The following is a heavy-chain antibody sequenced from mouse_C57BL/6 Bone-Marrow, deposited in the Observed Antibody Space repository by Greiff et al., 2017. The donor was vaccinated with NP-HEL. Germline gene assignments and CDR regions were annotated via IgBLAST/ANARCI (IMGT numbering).Heavy chain of an antibody. J-gene: IGHJ4*01. D-gene: IGHD3-3*01. CDR2: ISSGGSYT. Sequence: DVQLVESGGDLVKPGGSLKLSCAASGFTFSSYGMSWVRQTPDKRLEWVATISSGGSYTYYPDSVKGRFTISRDNAKNTLYLQMSSLKSEDTAMYYCARRDGAMDYWGQGTSVTVSS. CDR1: GFTFSSYG. V-gene: IGHV5-6*01. CDR3: ARRDGAMDY.